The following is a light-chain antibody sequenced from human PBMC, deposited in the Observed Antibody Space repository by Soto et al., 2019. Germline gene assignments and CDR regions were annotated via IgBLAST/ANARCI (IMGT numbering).Light chain of an antibody. CDR3: QQTYTTPIT. CDR2: ASS. CDR1: QTINSN. Sequence: DIQMTQSPSSLSASVGDRVTITCRASQTINSNLNWYQQRPGKAPNLLIYASSSLQSGVPPRFSGSGSGTDFTLTISSVQPEDFATYYCQQTYTTPITFGQGTRLEIK. J-gene: IGKJ5*01. V-gene: IGKV1-39*01.